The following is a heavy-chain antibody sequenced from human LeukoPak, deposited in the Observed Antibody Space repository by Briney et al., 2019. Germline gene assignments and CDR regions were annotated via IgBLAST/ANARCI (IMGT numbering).Heavy chain of an antibody. D-gene: IGHD5-12*01. Sequence: GGSLRLSCAASGVTFSSYGMHWVRQAPGKGLEWVALISSDGNDKLYGDSVKGRFTISGDDSKSTLYLQMNSLRAEDTAVYYCTTKVIRGNSGDDYDDWGQGTLVTVSS. J-gene: IGHJ4*02. CDR1: GVTFSSYG. V-gene: IGHV3-30*03. CDR3: TTKVIRGNSGDDYDD. CDR2: ISSDGNDK.